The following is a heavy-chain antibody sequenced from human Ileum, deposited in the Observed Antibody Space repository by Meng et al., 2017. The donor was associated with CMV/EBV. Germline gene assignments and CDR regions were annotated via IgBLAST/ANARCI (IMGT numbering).Heavy chain of an antibody. V-gene: IGHV4-59*01. J-gene: IGHJ5*02. CDR2: IHHSGTT. D-gene: IGHD3-10*01. CDR1: GDSISTYW. Sequence: SETLSLTCTVSGDSISTYWWSWIRQSPGKGLEWIGYIHHSGTTNPTPSLRSRVIMSVDTSNTQFSLKLTSVTAADTVVYYCARDSYHDGSSRYNWFDPWGQGTLVTVSS. CDR3: ARDSYHDGSSRYNWFDP.